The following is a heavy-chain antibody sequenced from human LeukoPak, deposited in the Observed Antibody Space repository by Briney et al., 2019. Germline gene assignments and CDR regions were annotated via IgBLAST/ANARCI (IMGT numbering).Heavy chain of an antibody. J-gene: IGHJ6*03. Sequence: ASVKVSCKASGYTFTSYYMHWVRQAPGQGLEWMGIINPSGGSTSYAQKFQGRVTMTRDMSTSTVYMELSSLRSEDTAVYYCASDGDSSGNYYYYYMDVWGKGTTVTVSS. CDR2: INPSGGST. CDR1: GYTFTSYY. V-gene: IGHV1-46*01. CDR3: ASDGDSSGNYYYYYMDV. D-gene: IGHD3-22*01.